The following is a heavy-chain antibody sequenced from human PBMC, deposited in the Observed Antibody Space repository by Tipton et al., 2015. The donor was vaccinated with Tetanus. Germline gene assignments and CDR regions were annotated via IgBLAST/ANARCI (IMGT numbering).Heavy chain of an antibody. D-gene: IGHD2-15*01. CDR2: IYPGDSDT. CDR3: ARAHCSDGVCNFDF. CDR1: GYIFTNYW. V-gene: IGHV5-51*01. J-gene: IGHJ4*02. Sequence: VQLMQSGGEVKKPGESLKISCKGSGYIFTNYWIGWVRQKPGKGLEWMGIIYPGDSDTRYSPSFQGQVTISVDKSINTAYLQWSSLKASDTSMFYCARAHCSDGVCNFDFWGQGALVTVAS.